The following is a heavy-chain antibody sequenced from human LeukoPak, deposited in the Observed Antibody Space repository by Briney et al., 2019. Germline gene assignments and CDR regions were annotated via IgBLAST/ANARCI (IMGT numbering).Heavy chain of an antibody. CDR2: ISSSSSTI. CDR3: AREGYYDSSGYGAVDY. J-gene: IGHJ4*02. V-gene: IGHV3-48*04. D-gene: IGHD3-22*01. Sequence: GGSLRLSCAASGFTFSSYSMNWVRQAPGKGLEWVSYISSSSSTIYYADSVKGRFTISRDNAKNSLYLQMNSLRAEDTAVYYCAREGYYDSSGYGAVDYWGQGTLVTVSS. CDR1: GFTFSSYS.